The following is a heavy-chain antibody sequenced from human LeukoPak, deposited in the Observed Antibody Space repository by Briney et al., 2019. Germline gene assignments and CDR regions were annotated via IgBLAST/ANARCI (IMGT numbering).Heavy chain of an antibody. J-gene: IGHJ6*02. CDR3: ARTNPMVRGVIISPYYYYGMDV. CDR2: IYYSGST. D-gene: IGHD3-10*01. Sequence: SETLSLTCTVSGGSVSSGSYYWSWIRQPPGKGLEWIGYIYYSGSTNYNPSLKSRVTISVDTSKNQFSLKLSSVTAADTAVYYCARTNPMVRGVIISPYYYYGMDVWGQGTTVTVSS. CDR1: GGSVSSGSYY. V-gene: IGHV4-61*01.